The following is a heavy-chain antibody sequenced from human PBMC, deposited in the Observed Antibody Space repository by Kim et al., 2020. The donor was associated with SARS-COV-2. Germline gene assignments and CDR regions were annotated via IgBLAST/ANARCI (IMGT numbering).Heavy chain of an antibody. CDR3: ARDPSITMVRGVMRWFDP. J-gene: IGHJ5*02. D-gene: IGHD3-10*01. V-gene: IGHV3-21*01. Sequence: GGSLRLSCAASGFTFSSYSMNWVRQAPGKGLEWVSSISSSSSYIYYADSVKGRFTISRDNAKNSLYLQMNSLRAEDTAVYYCARDPSITMVRGVMRWFDPWGQGTLVTVSS. CDR1: GFTFSSYS. CDR2: ISSSSSYI.